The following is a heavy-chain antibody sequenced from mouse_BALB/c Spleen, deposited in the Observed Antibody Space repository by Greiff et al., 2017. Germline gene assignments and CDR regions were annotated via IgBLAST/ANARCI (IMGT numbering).Heavy chain of an antibody. J-gene: IGHJ2*01. CDR3: ARQDYRYYFDY. V-gene: IGHV5-9-3*01. D-gene: IGHD2-14*01. CDR2: ISSGGSYT. CDR1: GFTFSSYA. Sequence: EVKLQESGGGLVKPGGSLKLSCAASGFTFSSYAMSWVRQTPEKRLEWVATISSGGSYTYYPDSVKGRFTISRDNAKNTLYLQMSSLRSEDTAMYYCARQDYRYYFDYWGQGTTLTVSS.